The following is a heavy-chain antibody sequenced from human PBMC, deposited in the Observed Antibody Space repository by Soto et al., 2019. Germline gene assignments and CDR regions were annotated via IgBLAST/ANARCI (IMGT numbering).Heavy chain of an antibody. Sequence: PGGSLRLSCAASGLTFSSYAMHWVRQAPGKGLEWVAVISYDGSNKYYADSVKGRFTISRDNSKNTLYLQMNSLRAEDTAVYYCARSFGDLYYYYYGMDVWGQGTTVTVSS. CDR1: GLTFSSYA. D-gene: IGHD3-10*01. CDR3: ARSFGDLYYYYYGMDV. CDR2: ISYDGSNK. V-gene: IGHV3-30-3*01. J-gene: IGHJ6*02.